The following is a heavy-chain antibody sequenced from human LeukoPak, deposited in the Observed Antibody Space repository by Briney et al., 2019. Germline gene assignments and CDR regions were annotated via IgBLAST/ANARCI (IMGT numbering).Heavy chain of an antibody. J-gene: IGHJ4*02. V-gene: IGHV4-61*01. CDR2: IYYSGST. Sequence: SETRSLTCTVSGGSVSSGSYYWSWIRQPPGKGLEWIGYIYYSGSTNYNPSLKSRVTISVDTSKNQFSLKLSSVTAADTAVYYCARDLGSSGWATIDYWGQGTLVTVSS. CDR3: ARDLGSSGWATIDY. CDR1: GGSVSSGSYY. D-gene: IGHD6-19*01.